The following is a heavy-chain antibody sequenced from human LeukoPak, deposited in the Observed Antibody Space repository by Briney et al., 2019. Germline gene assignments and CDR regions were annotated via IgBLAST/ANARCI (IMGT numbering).Heavy chain of an antibody. CDR1: GFTFSSYA. CDR3: AKPPLHSGYDWGNFDY. D-gene: IGHD5-12*01. Sequence: GGSLRLSCAASGFTFSSYAMSWVRQAPGKGLEWVSAISGSGGSTYYADSVKGRFTISRDNSKNTLYLQMNSLRAEDTAVYYCAKPPLHSGYDWGNFDYWGQGTLVTVSS. J-gene: IGHJ4*02. V-gene: IGHV3-23*01. CDR2: ISGSGGST.